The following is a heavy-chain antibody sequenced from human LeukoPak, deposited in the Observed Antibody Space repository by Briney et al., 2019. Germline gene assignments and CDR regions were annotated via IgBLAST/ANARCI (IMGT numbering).Heavy chain of an antibody. CDR2: ISGSGGST. V-gene: IGHV3-23*01. J-gene: IGHJ4*02. CDR3: AREYGDEAYFDY. Sequence: LTGGSLRLSCAASGFTFSSYAMSWVRQAPGKGLEWVSAISGSGGSTYYADSVKGRFTISRDNSKNTLYLQMNSLRAEDTAVYYCAREYGDEAYFDYWGQGTLVTVFS. D-gene: IGHD4-17*01. CDR1: GFTFSSYA.